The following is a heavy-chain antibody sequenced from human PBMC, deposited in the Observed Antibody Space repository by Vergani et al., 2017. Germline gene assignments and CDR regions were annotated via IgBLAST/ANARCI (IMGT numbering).Heavy chain of an antibody. D-gene: IGHD4-17*01. V-gene: IGHV4-61*05. Sequence: QLQLQESGPGLVKPSETLSLTCTVSGGSISSSSYYWSWIRQPPGKGLEWIGYIYTSGSTNYNPSLKSRVTISVDPSKNQFSLKLSSVTAADPAVYYCARHLYGDYGNPYYYYYGMDVWGQGTTVTVSS. CDR2: IYTSGST. J-gene: IGHJ6*02. CDR3: ARHLYGDYGNPYYYYYGMDV. CDR1: GGSISSSSYY.